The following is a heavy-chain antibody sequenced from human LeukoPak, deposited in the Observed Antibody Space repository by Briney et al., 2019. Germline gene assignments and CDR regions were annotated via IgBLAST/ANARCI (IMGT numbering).Heavy chain of an antibody. CDR3: ARDRGSGWYDY. CDR2: IYIDGNT. J-gene: IGHJ4*02. CDR1: GFTVSSSY. V-gene: IGHV3-66*01. Sequence: PGGSLRLSCAASGFTVSSSYMSWVRHAPGKGLEWVSVIYIDGNTYYADSVKGRFTISRDNSKNTLYLQMNSLRAEDTAVYYCARDRGSGWYDYWGQGTLVTVSS. D-gene: IGHD6-19*01.